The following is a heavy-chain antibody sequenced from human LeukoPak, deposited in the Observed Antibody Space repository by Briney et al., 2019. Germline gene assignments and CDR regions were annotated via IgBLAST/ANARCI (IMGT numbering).Heavy chain of an antibody. Sequence: SQTLSLTRAVSGGSISSGGYSWSWIRQPPGKGLEWIGYIYHSGSTYYNPSLKSRLTISVDTSKNQFSLKLSSVTAADTAVYYCTREGGTRAYYYYGMDVWGQGTTVTVSS. CDR3: TREGGTRAYYYYGMDV. J-gene: IGHJ6*02. CDR1: GGSISSGGYS. CDR2: IYHSGST. V-gene: IGHV4-30-2*05. D-gene: IGHD6-25*01.